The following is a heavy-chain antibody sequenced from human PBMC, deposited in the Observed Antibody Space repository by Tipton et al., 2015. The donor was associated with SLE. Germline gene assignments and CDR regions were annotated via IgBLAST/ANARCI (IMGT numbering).Heavy chain of an antibody. CDR1: GFTFSSYW. Sequence: SLRLSCAASGFTFSSYWMHWVRQAPGKGLVWISRISRDGSTTYYTDSVKGRFTISRDNSKNSLYLQMNSLKTEDTALYYCAKQNYGDYAGIEYWGQGTLVTVSS. CDR3: AKQNYGDYAGIEY. J-gene: IGHJ4*02. V-gene: IGHV3-74*01. D-gene: IGHD4-17*01. CDR2: ISRDGSTT.